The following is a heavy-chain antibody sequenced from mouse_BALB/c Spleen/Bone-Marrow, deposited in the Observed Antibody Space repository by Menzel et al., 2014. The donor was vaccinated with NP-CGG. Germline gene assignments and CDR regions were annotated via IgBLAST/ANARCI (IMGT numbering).Heavy chain of an antibody. CDR1: GYTFSNYW. V-gene: IGHV1-80*01. CDR2: IYPGDGDT. J-gene: IGHJ4*01. CDR3: ASRGDYSYAMDY. Sequence: VQLQQSGAELVRPGSSVKISCKASGYTFSNYWMNWMKQRPGQGLEWIGQIYPGDGDTNYIGKFTGKATLTADKYSSTAYMQLSSLTSEDSAVYFCASRGDYSYAMDYWGQGTSVTVSS. D-gene: IGHD1-1*01.